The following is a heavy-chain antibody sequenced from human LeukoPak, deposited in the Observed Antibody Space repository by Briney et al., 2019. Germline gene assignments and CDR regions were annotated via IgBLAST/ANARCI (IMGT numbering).Heavy chain of an antibody. CDR3: ARDFPNGSWPPDN. D-gene: IGHD6-13*01. CDR2: ISAYNGNK. CDR1: GYTFTSYG. Sequence: VASVKVSCKASGYTFTSYGISWVRQAPGQGLEWMGWISAYNGNKDYAQKVQGRVTMTTDTSTSTAYMELRSLRSDDTAVYYCARDFPNGSWPPDNWGQGTLVTVSS. V-gene: IGHV1-18*01. J-gene: IGHJ4*02.